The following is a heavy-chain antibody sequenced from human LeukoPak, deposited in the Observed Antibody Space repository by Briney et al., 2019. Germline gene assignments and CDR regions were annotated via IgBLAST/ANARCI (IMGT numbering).Heavy chain of an antibody. Sequence: PSQTLSLTCTVSGGSISSGDYYWSWIRQPPGKGLEWIGYIYYSGSTYYNPSLKSRVTISVDTSKNQFSLKLSSVTAADTAVYYCARGGMIVVPKGAFDIWGQGTMVTVSS. D-gene: IGHD3-22*01. CDR3: ARGGMIVVPKGAFDI. V-gene: IGHV4-30-4*08. CDR1: GGSISSGDYY. CDR2: IYYSGST. J-gene: IGHJ3*02.